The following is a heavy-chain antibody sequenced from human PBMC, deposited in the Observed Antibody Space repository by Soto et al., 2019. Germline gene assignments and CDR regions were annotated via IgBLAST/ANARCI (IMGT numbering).Heavy chain of an antibody. D-gene: IGHD3-16*01. CDR3: ARDYVSGGAMDV. J-gene: IGHJ6*02. V-gene: IGHV3-30-3*01. CDR2: ISYYGSNK. CDR1: GFTFNNYA. Sequence: QVQLVESGGGVVQPGRSLRLSCAASGFTFNNYAMHWVRQAPGKGLEWVTIISYYGSNKYYADSVKGRFTISRDNSKNTVYLQMNGSRAEDTALYYCARDYVSGGAMDVWGQGTTVTVSS.